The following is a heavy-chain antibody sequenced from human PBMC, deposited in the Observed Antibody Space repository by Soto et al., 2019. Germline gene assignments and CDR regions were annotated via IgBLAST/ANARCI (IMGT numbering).Heavy chain of an antibody. CDR3: ARGIATGQLDP. CDR1: GCTFTRYT. CDR2: INPDNSNT. J-gene: IGHJ5*02. D-gene: IGHD2-15*01. Sequence: QVQLVQSGAEVKKPGASVKISCKASGCTFTRYTMNWVRQAPGQRLEWMGWINPDNSNTKSSQKFQDRVIITRDTSASTAYMDLSSLRSEDTAVYYCARGIATGQLDPWGQGTLVTVSS. V-gene: IGHV1-3*01.